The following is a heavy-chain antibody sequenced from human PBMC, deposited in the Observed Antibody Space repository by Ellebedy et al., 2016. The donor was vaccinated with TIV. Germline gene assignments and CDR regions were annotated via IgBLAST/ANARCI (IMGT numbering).Heavy chain of an antibody. CDR1: GFTFSSYA. V-gene: IGHV3-23*01. CDR2: ISGSGGST. J-gene: IGHJ6*02. D-gene: IGHD3-10*01. CDR3: ARDNFRGPHYYGMDV. Sequence: GESLKISXAASGFTFSSYAMSWVRQAPGKGLEWVSAISGSGGSTSYADSVKGRFTISRDNAKNTLYLQMNSLRAEDTAVYYCARDNFRGPHYYGMDVWGQGTTVTVSS.